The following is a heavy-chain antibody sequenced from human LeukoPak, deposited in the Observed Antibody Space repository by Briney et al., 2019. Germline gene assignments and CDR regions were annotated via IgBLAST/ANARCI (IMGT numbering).Heavy chain of an antibody. D-gene: IGHD6-19*01. CDR1: GFTFSSYA. Sequence: PGGSLRLSCAASGFTFSSYAMSWVRQAPGKGLEWVSAISGSGGSAYYADSVKGRFTMSRDNSKNTLYLQMNSLRAEDTAVYYCAKDGQYSSGWYEADHFDYWGQGTLVTVSS. V-gene: IGHV3-23*01. CDR2: ISGSGGSA. J-gene: IGHJ4*02. CDR3: AKDGQYSSGWYEADHFDY.